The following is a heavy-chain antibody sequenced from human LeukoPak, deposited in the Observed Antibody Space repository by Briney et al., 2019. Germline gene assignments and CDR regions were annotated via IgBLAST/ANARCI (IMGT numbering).Heavy chain of an antibody. V-gene: IGHV3-30*03. D-gene: IGHD3-3*01. CDR2: ISYDGSNK. Sequence: GGSLRLSCAASGFTFSSYGMHWVRQAPGQGLEWVAVISYDGSNKYYADSVKGRFTISRDNSKNTLYLQMDSLRADDTAVYYCAREGTYYDFWSGPNWFDPWGQGTLVTVSS. J-gene: IGHJ5*02. CDR1: GFTFSSYG. CDR3: AREGTYYDFWSGPNWFDP.